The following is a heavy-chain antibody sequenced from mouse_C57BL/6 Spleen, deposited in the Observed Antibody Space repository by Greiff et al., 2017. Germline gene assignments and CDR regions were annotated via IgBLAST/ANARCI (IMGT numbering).Heavy chain of an antibody. CDR3: ARPHYYGSSPWFAD. Sequence: EVQLQQSGPELVKPGASVKMSCKASGYTFTDYNMHWVKQSHGKSLEWIGYINPNNGGTSYNQKFKGKATLTVNKSSSTAYMELRSLTSEDSAVYYCARPHYYGSSPWFADWGKGTLVTVSA. J-gene: IGHJ3*01. D-gene: IGHD1-1*01. CDR2: INPNNGGT. CDR1: GYTFTDYN. V-gene: IGHV1-22*01.